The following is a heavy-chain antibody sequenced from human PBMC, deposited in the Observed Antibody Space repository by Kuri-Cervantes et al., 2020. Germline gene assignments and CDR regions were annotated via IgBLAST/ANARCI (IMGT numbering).Heavy chain of an antibody. CDR3: ARTPTWFGELLYLNYYYGMDV. J-gene: IGHJ6*02. V-gene: IGHV3-9*01. CDR2: ISWNSGSI. CDR1: GFTFDDYA. D-gene: IGHD3-10*01. Sequence: SLKISCAASGFTFDDYAMHWVRQAPGKGLEWVSGISWNSGSIGYADSVRGRFTISRDNARNSLYLQMNSLRAEDTAVYYCARTPTWFGELLYLNYYYGMDVWGQGTTVTVS.